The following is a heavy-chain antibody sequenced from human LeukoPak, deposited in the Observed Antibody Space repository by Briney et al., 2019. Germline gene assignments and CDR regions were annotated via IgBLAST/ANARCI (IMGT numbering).Heavy chain of an antibody. CDR1: GFAFTTSA. V-gene: IGHV1-58*02. Sequence: SVKVSCKASGFAFTTSAMQWVRQARGQRLEWIGWIVVGSGNTNYAQKFQERVTITRDMSTSTAYMELSSLRSEDTSVYYCAALPRGDPNGNAFDIWGQGTVVTVSS. D-gene: IGHD3-16*01. J-gene: IGHJ3*02. CDR2: IVVGSGNT. CDR3: AALPRGDPNGNAFDI.